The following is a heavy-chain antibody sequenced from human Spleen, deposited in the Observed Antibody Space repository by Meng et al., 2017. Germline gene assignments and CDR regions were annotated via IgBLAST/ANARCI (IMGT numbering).Heavy chain of an antibody. CDR2: ISGSGGTT. CDR3: ARAVAVAWNFDY. CDR1: GFNFGSYG. V-gene: IGHV3-23*01. Sequence: GESLKISCAASGFNFGSYGMSWVRQAPGKGLEWVSTISGSGGTTFYADSVKGRFTISTDNSRNTLYLQMNSLRAEDTAVYYCARAVAVAWNFDYWGQGTLVTVSS. J-gene: IGHJ4*02. D-gene: IGHD6-19*01.